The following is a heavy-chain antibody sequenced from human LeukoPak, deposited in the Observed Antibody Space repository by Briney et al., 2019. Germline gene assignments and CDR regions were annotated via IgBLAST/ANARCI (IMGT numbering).Heavy chain of an antibody. CDR2: ISGSGGST. V-gene: IGHV3-23*01. J-gene: IGHJ6*02. CDR1: GFTFSSYA. Sequence: GGSLRLSCAASGFTFSSYAMSWVRQAPGKGLEWVSAISGSGGSTYYADSVKGRFTISRDNAKNSLYLQMNSLRAEDTAVYYCARSRAYYYGMDVWGQGTTVTVSS. CDR3: ARSRAYYYGMDV. D-gene: IGHD3-10*01.